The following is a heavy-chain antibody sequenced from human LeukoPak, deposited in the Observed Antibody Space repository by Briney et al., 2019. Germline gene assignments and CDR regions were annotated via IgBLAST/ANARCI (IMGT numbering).Heavy chain of an antibody. Sequence: GGSLRLSCAASGFTVSTNYVSWVRQAPGKGLEWVSVIYRSGSTYYADSVKGRFTISRDNSKNTLYLQMNRLRDEDTAVYYCARDSGHDAFDIWGQGTMVTVSS. J-gene: IGHJ3*02. V-gene: IGHV3-53*01. CDR3: ARDSGHDAFDI. CDR1: GFTVSTNY. CDR2: IYRSGST.